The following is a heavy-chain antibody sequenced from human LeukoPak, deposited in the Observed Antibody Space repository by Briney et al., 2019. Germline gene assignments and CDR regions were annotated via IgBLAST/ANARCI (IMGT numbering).Heavy chain of an antibody. CDR3: ARGVRDYFDSSGFRTHYFDY. CDR2: IHYSGST. Sequence: SETLSLTCTVSGGSISSDYWSWIRQPPRKGLEWIGYIHYSGSTNYNPSLKSRVTILVDTSKNRFSLKLSSVTAADTAVYYCARGVRDYFDSSGFRTHYFDYWGQGTLVTVSS. D-gene: IGHD3-22*01. V-gene: IGHV4-59*12. J-gene: IGHJ4*02. CDR1: GGSISSDY.